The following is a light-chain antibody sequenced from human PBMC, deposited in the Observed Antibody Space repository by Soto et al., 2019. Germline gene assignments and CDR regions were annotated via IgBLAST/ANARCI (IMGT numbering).Light chain of an antibody. Sequence: QSVLTQPASVSGSPGQSITISCTGTSSDVGSHNLVSWYQHYPGKAPKLVIFEASKRPSGVSNRFSGSKSGSTASLTISGLQAEDEADYYCCSHAVGSTYVFGTGTKVTVL. J-gene: IGLJ1*01. CDR3: CSHAVGSTYV. CDR2: EAS. V-gene: IGLV2-23*01. CDR1: SSDVGSHNL.